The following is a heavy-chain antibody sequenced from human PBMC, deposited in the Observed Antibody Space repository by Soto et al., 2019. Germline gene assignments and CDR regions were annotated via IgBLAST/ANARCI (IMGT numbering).Heavy chain of an antibody. CDR1: GFTFSSYS. CDR2: ISSSSSTI. D-gene: IGHD5-12*01. Sequence: GGSLRLSCAASGFTFSSYSMNWVRQAPGKGLEWVSYISSSSSTIYYADSVKGRFTISRDNAKNSLYLQMNSLRDEDTAVYYCASLPRAGRDGYNFDYWGQGTLVTVSS. J-gene: IGHJ4*02. CDR3: ASLPRAGRDGYNFDY. V-gene: IGHV3-48*02.